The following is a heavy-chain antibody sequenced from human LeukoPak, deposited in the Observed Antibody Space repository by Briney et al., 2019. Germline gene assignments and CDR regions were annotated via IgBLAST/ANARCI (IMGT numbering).Heavy chain of an antibody. D-gene: IGHD6-19*01. J-gene: IGHJ4*02. V-gene: IGHV3-30*03. Sequence: PGGSLRLSCAASGFTFSSYSMNWVRQAPGKGLEWVAVISYDGSNKYYADSVKGRFTISRDNSKNTLYLQMNSLRAEDTAVYYCARDEVAVAGTPGYFDYWGQGTLVTVSS. CDR2: ISYDGSNK. CDR1: GFTFSSYS. CDR3: ARDEVAVAGTPGYFDY.